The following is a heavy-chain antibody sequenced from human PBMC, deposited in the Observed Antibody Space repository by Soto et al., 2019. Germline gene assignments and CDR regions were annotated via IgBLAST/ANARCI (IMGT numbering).Heavy chain of an antibody. CDR2: VYYSGGT. CDR3: AAEETGPFGGAQLY. D-gene: IGHD3-16*01. Sequence: QLELQESGPGLVKPSETLSLSCTVSGGSISSSSHYWGWIRQPPGKGLEWIGSVYYSGGTFYNPSITSRVAISVDTSKNQCSLKLNSVTAADTAVYYCAAEETGPFGGAQLYWGQGALVTVSS. V-gene: IGHV4-39*01. CDR1: GGSISSSSHY. J-gene: IGHJ4*02.